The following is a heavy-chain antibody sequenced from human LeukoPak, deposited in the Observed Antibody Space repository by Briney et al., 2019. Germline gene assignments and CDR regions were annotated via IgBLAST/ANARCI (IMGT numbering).Heavy chain of an antibody. Sequence: SETLSLTCTVSGGSISSGGYYWSWIRQHPGKGLEWIGYIYYSGSTYYNPSLKSRGTISVDTSKNQFSLKLSSVTAADTAVYYCARDLAGSAFFDYWGQGTLVTVSS. CDR1: GGSISSGGYY. J-gene: IGHJ4*02. D-gene: IGHD3-9*01. CDR2: IYYSGST. V-gene: IGHV4-31*03. CDR3: ARDLAGSAFFDY.